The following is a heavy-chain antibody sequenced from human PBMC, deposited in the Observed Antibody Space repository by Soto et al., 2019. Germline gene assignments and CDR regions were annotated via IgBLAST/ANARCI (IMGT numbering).Heavy chain of an antibody. D-gene: IGHD3-22*01. CDR2: IYYSGST. V-gene: IGHV4-31*03. Sequence: KPSETLSLTCTVSGGSISSGGYYWSWVRQHPGKGLEWIGYIYYSGSTYYNPSLKSRVTISVDTSKNQFSLKLSSVTAADTVVYYCARAKGDTYYYDSSGYYLFDYWGQGXLVTVYS. CDR3: ARAKGDTYYYDSSGYYLFDY. CDR1: GGSISSGGYY. J-gene: IGHJ4*02.